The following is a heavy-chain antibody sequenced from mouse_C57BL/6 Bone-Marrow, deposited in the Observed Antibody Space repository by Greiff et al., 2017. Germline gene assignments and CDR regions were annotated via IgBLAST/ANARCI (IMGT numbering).Heavy chain of an antibody. CDR3: ASDSGYWYFDV. CDR1: GFNIQNTY. J-gene: IGHJ1*03. V-gene: IGHV14-3*01. D-gene: IGHD1-3*01. Sequence: EVQRVESVAELVRPGASVKLSCTASGFNIQNTYMHWVKQRPEQGLEWIGRIDPANGNTKYAPKFQGKATLTADTASNTAYLQLSSLTSEDTAIYYWASDSGYWYFDVWGTGTTVTVSS. CDR2: IDPANGNT.